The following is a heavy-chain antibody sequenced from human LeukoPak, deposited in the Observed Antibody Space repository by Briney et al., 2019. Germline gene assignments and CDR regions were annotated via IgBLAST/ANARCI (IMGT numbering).Heavy chain of an antibody. D-gene: IGHD3-22*01. V-gene: IGHV1-18*01. J-gene: IGHJ5*02. CDR2: ISAYNGNT. CDR1: GYTFTSYG. Sequence: ASVKVSCKASGYTFTSYGISWVRQAPGRGLEWMGWISAYNGNTNYAQKLQGRVTMTTDTSTSTAYMELRSLRSDDTAVYYCARWDDSSGYLPGWFDPWGQGTLVTVSS. CDR3: ARWDDSSGYLPGWFDP.